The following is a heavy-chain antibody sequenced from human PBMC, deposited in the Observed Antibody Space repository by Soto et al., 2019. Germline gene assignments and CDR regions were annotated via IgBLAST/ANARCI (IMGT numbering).Heavy chain of an antibody. D-gene: IGHD2-15*01. CDR1: GFTFSSYG. CDR2: ISYDGSNK. Sequence: GGSLRLSCAASGFTFSSYGMHWVRQAPGKGLEWVAVISYDGSNKYYADSVKGRFTISRDNSKNTLYLQMNSLRAEDTAVYYCAKDLFGGCSGGSCGVYPRPHDYWGQGTLVTVSS. J-gene: IGHJ4*02. V-gene: IGHV3-30*18. CDR3: AKDLFGGCSGGSCGVYPRPHDY.